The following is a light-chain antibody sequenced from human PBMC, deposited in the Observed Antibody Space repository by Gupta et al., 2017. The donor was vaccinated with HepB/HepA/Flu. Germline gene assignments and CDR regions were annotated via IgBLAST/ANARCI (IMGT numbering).Light chain of an antibody. V-gene: IGKV3-11*01. CDR1: QSISSF. J-gene: IGKJ4*01. Sequence: EIVLTQSPATLSLSPGERATLSCRASQSISSFLAWYQQKPGQAPRLLIYGASNRATGIPARFSGSGFGTDFTLTISNLEPEDFAVYYCQQRYNWPITFGGGTKVEI. CDR2: GAS. CDR3: QQRYNWPIT.